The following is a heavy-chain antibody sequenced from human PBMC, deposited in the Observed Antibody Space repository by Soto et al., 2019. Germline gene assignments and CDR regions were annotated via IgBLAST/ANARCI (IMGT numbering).Heavy chain of an antibody. Sequence: PSETLSLSCSVSAGSISRGGYSWIWIRQPPGRGLEWIGYIYHSGSTYYNASLKSRCTISVDRSKNQFSLKLSSVTAADTAVYYCARVGSNCGGDCYSGYFDYWGQGTLVPVSS. CDR3: ARVGSNCGGDCYSGYFDY. J-gene: IGHJ4*02. V-gene: IGHV4-30-2*01. D-gene: IGHD2-21*02. CDR1: AGSISRGGYS. CDR2: IYHSGST.